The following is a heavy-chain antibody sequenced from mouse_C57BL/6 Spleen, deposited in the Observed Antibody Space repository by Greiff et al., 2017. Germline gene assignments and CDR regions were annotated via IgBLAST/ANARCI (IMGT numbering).Heavy chain of an antibody. V-gene: IGHV1-75*01. CDR2: IFPGSGST. Sequence: VQLQQSGAELMKPGASVKLSCKATGYTFTGYWIEWVKQRPGQGLEWIGWIFPGSGSTYYNEKFKGKATLTVDKSSSTAYMLLSSLTSEDSAVYFCARWLLPYFDYWGQGTTLTVSS. CDR3: ARWLLPYFDY. J-gene: IGHJ2*01. D-gene: IGHD2-3*01. CDR1: GYTFTGYW.